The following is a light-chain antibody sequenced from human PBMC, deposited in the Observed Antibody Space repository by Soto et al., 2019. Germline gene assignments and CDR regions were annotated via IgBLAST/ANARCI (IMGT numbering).Light chain of an antibody. CDR3: QQFSSYPLT. Sequence: EIVMTQSPATLSVSPGERVTLSCRASQSVSSNLAWYQQKPGQAPRLLIYDASSRATGIPDRFSGGGSGTDFTLTISRLEPEDFAVYYCQQFSSYPLTFGGGTTVDI. CDR2: DAS. V-gene: IGKV3-20*01. CDR1: QSVSSN. J-gene: IGKJ4*01.